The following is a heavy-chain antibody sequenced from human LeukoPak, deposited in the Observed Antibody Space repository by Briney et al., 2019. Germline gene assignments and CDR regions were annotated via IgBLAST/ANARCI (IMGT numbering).Heavy chain of an antibody. D-gene: IGHD3-10*01. Sequence: SETLSLTCAVYGGSFSGYYWSWIRQPPGKGLEWIGEINHSGSTNYNPSLKSRVTISVDTSKNQFSLKLSSVTAADTAVYYCARGRHHYYGSGSYYRKWFDPWGQGTLVTVSS. CDR1: GGSFSGYY. CDR2: INHSGST. V-gene: IGHV4-34*01. CDR3: ARGRHHYYGSGSYYRKWFDP. J-gene: IGHJ5*02.